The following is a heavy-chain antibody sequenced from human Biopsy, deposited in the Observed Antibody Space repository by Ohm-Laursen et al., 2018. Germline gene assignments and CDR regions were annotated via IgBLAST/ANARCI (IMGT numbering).Heavy chain of an antibody. CDR1: GFTLNKHG. CDR2: IWFDETNK. D-gene: IGHD5-18*01. V-gene: IGHV3-33*01. J-gene: IGHJ4*02. CDR3: ARDPRDTALGIFDY. Sequence: SLRLSCSPSGFTLNKHGMHWVRQAPGKGLEWVAVIWFDETNKHYADSVKGRFAISRDNSKNKLYLQMNTLRDADTAVYYCARDPRDTALGIFDYWGLGTLVTVSS.